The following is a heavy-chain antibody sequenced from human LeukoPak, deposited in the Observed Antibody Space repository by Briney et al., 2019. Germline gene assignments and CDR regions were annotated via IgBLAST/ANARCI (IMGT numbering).Heavy chain of an antibody. CDR1: GGTFSSYA. D-gene: IGHD2-2*01. J-gene: IGHJ4*02. Sequence: SVKVSCKASGGTFSSYAISWVRQAPGQGLEWMGRIIPIIGIANYAQKFQGRVTITADKSTSTAYMELSSLRSEDTAVYYCARGCSSTSCYFDYWGQGTLVTVSS. CDR2: IIPIIGIA. CDR3: ARGCSSTSCYFDY. V-gene: IGHV1-69*04.